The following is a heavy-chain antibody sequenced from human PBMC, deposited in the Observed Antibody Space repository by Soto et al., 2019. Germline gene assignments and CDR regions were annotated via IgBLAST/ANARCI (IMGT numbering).Heavy chain of an antibody. Sequence: GASVKVSCKASGYTFTSYDINWVRQATGQGLEWMGWMNPNSGNTGYAQKFQVRVSMTRNTSISTAYMELSSLRSEDTAVYYCARGGVFFIAAPPSSIDFWDQGTLVTGSS. V-gene: IGHV1-8*01. CDR3: ARGGVFFIAAPPSSIDF. CDR2: MNPNSGNT. J-gene: IGHJ4*02. CDR1: GYTFTSYD. D-gene: IGHD6-13*01.